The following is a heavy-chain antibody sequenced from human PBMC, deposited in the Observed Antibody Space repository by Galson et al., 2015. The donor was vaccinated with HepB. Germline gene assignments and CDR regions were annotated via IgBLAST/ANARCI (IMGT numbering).Heavy chain of an antibody. CDR1: GFTFDDYA. V-gene: IGHV3-9*01. CDR3: AKSPGETYYDFWSGYSYWYFDL. CDR2: ISWNSGSI. J-gene: IGHJ2*01. D-gene: IGHD3-3*01. Sequence: SLRLSCAASGFTFDDYAMHWVRQAPGKGLGWVSGISWNSGSIGYADSVKGRFTISRDNAKNSLYLQMNSLRAEDTALYYCAKSPGETYYDFWSGYSYWYFDLWGRGTLVTVSS.